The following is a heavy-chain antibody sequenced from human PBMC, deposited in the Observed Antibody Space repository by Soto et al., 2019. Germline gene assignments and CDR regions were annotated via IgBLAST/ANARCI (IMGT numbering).Heavy chain of an antibody. J-gene: IGHJ4*02. CDR1: GFTFSDHY. CDR2: ISGSGTTI. V-gene: IGHV3-11*01. D-gene: IGHD5-12*01. Sequence: GGSLRLSCAASGFTFSDHYMTWIRQAPGKGLEWVSYISGSGTTIYYTDSVKGRFTVSRDNAKKSHYLQMNSLRAADTAVYYCAKCRDGYNHYFDCWGQGTLVTVSS. CDR3: AKCRDGYNHYFDC.